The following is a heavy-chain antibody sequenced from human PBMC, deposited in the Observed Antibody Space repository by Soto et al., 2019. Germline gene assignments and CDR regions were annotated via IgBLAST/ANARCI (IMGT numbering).Heavy chain of an antibody. Sequence: EVQLVESGGGLVQPGGSLRLSCAASGFTVSSNYRSWVRQAPGKGLEWVSVIYSGGSTYYADSVKGRFTISRDNSKNTLYLQMNSLRAEDTAVYYCAREGDIAVAGNWFDPWGQGTLVTVSS. CDR1: GFTVSSNY. J-gene: IGHJ5*02. V-gene: IGHV3-66*01. D-gene: IGHD6-19*01. CDR2: IYSGGST. CDR3: AREGDIAVAGNWFDP.